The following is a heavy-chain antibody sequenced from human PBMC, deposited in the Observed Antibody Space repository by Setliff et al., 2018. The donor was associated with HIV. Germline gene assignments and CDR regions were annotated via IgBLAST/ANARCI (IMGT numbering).Heavy chain of an antibody. Sequence: SETLSLTCAVYGGSFSGFYWNWIRQPPGKGLEWIGEINHSGSTNYNPSLKSRVTISVDTSKNQFSLRLSSVIAADTAVYYCARGPLGSSIGWYVGYWGQGTLVTVSS. D-gene: IGHD6-19*01. CDR1: GGSFSGFY. V-gene: IGHV4-34*01. CDR2: INHSGST. CDR3: ARGPLGSSIGWYVGY. J-gene: IGHJ4*02.